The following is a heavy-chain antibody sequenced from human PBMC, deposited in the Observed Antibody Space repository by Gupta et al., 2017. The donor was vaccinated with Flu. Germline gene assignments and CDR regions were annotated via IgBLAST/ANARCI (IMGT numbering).Heavy chain of an antibody. J-gene: IGHJ4*02. V-gene: IGHV3-30*18. Sequence: QVQLVESGGGVVQPGGSLRLSCAASGFTFSSYGMHWVRQAPGKGLEWVAVISHDGSNENYADSVKGRFTISRDNSRNTLYLQMNSLRAEDTAVYYCAKDLGGSGRYYTFDYWGQGNLATVSS. CDR3: AKDLGGSGRYYTFDY. D-gene: IGHD3-10*01. CDR2: ISHDGSNE. CDR1: GFTFSSYG.